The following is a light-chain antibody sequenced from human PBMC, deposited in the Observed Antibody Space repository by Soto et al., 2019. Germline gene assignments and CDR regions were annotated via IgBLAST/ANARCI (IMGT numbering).Light chain of an antibody. CDR1: SSDVGGSNY. Sequence: QSALIQPASVSGSPGQSITISCTGTSSDVGGSNYVSWYQHHPHRAPKLLIYEVSYRPSGVSNRFSGSKSGNMASLTISGLQAEDEADYYCAAWDDSLNGPVFGGGTKLTVL. CDR2: EVS. J-gene: IGLJ3*02. V-gene: IGLV2-14*01. CDR3: AAWDDSLNGPV.